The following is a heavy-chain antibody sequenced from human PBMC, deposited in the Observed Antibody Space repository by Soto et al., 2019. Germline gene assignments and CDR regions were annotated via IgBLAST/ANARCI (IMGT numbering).Heavy chain of an antibody. J-gene: IGHJ4*02. CDR2: ISYDGSNK. V-gene: IGHV3-30*03. CDR3: AIYSSGWYPLDY. CDR1: GFTFITYG. D-gene: IGHD6-19*01. Sequence: GRSLRLSCAASGFTFITYGMHWVRQAPGKGLEWVAVISYDGSNKYYADSVKGRFTISRDNSKNTLYLQMNSLRAEDTAVYYCAIYSSGWYPLDYWGQGT.